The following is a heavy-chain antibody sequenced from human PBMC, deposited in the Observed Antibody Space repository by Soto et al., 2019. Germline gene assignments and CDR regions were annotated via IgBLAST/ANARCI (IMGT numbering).Heavy chain of an antibody. Sequence: GLEWFGYLYNGGTPNYNPSLKSRATISVDTSTNQISLKLSSVTAADTAVFFCARDNREGSGWPFPSDYWGQGTLVTVS. CDR3: ARDNREGSGWPFPSDY. D-gene: IGHD6-19*01. J-gene: IGHJ4*02. V-gene: IGHV4-4*09. CDR2: LYNGGTP.